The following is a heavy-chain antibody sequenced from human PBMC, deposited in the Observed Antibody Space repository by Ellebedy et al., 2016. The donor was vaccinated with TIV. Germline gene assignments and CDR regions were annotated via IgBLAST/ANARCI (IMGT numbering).Heavy chain of an antibody. V-gene: IGHV4-4*02. Sequence: MPSETLSLTCTVSGDSISSSNWWSWVRQHPGKGLEWIGYIYYSGSTYYNPSLKSRVTISVVTSKNQFSLKLTSVSAADTAVYYCAKENYGMDVWGQGTTVIVSS. J-gene: IGHJ6*02. CDR3: AKENYGMDV. CDR1: GDSISSSNW. CDR2: IYYSGST.